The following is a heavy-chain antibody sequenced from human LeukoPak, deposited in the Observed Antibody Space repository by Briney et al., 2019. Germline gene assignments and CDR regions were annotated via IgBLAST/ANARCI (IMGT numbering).Heavy chain of an antibody. V-gene: IGHV1-8*03. J-gene: IGHJ4*02. CDR3: ARGSRPFTIFGEMYYFDY. D-gene: IGHD3-3*01. CDR1: GGTFSSYA. Sequence: ASVKVSCKASGGTFSSYAISWVRQAPGQGLEWMGWMNPNSGNTGYAQKFQGRVTITRNTSISTAYMELSSLRSEDTAVYYCARGSRPFTIFGEMYYFDYWGQGTLVTVSS. CDR2: MNPNSGNT.